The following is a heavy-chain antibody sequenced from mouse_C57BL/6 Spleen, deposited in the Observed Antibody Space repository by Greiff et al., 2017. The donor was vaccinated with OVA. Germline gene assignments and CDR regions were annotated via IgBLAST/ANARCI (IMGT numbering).Heavy chain of an antibody. CDR3: ARDIGTGWDDYYAMDY. CDR2: ISDGGSYT. V-gene: IGHV5-4*01. J-gene: IGHJ4*01. Sequence: DVMLVESGGGLVKPGGSLKLSCAASGFTFSSYAMSWVRQTPEKRLEWVATISDGGSYTYYPDNVKGRFTISRDNAKNNLYLQMSHLKSEDTAMYYCARDIGTGWDDYYAMDYWGQGTSVTVSS. CDR1: GFTFSSYA. D-gene: IGHD4-1*01.